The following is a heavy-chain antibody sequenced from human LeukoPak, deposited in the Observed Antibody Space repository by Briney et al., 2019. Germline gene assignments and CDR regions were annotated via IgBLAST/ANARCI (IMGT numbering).Heavy chain of an antibody. CDR1: GFTFSSYE. Sequence: PGGSLRLSCAASGFTFSSYEMNWVRQAPGKGLEWVSYISSSGSTIYYADSVKGRFTISRENAKNSLYLQMNSLRAEDTAVYYCVRDWGYSGSYYDYFDYWGQGTLVTVSS. CDR2: ISSSGSTI. D-gene: IGHD1-26*01. CDR3: VRDWGYSGSYYDYFDY. V-gene: IGHV3-48*03. J-gene: IGHJ4*02.